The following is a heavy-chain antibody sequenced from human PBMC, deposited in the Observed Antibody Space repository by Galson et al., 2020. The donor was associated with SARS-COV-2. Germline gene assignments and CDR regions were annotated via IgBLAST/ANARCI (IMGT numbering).Heavy chain of an antibody. J-gene: IGHJ3*01. CDR2: IYYNGDT. Sequence: ETSETLSLTCTVSGGSINRYNWNWIRQSPGKGLEWIGFIYYNGDTKYNPSFESRVTMSLDTSKSEVSLKLNLVTGADTAVYYCARVGDGSGSFYNYAFDLWGQGTAVIVSS. CDR3: ARVGDGSGSFYNYAFDL. D-gene: IGHD3-10*01. CDR1: GGSINRYN. V-gene: IGHV4-59*01.